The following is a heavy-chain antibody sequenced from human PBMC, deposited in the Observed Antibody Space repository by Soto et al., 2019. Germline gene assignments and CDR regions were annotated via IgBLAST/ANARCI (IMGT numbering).Heavy chain of an antibody. D-gene: IGHD3-10*01. CDR3: ARCRYPRSDGFGLLDY. CDR2: IIPMFGTR. V-gene: IGHV1-69*12. CDR1: GGTFSYDA. J-gene: IGHJ4*02. Sequence: QVQLVQSGAEVKKPGSSVKVSCKASGGTFSYDAISWVRQAPGQGLEWMGGIIPMFGTRIYAQKFRGRVTITADESTNTAYMELSSVTSEDTAVYYCARCRYPRSDGFGLLDYWGQGTLVTVSS.